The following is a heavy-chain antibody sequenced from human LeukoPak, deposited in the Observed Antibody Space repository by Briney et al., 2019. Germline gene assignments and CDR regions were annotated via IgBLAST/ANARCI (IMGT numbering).Heavy chain of an antibody. CDR2: ISSTSSTI. J-gene: IGHJ4*02. Sequence: GRSLRLSCAASGFTFSSYGMHWVRQAPGKGLEWVSYISSTSSTIDYADSVKGRFTISRDNAKNSLYLQMNSLRAEDTAVYYCATGLAAHNYWGQGTLVTVSS. CDR1: GFTFSSYG. D-gene: IGHD6-6*01. CDR3: ATGLAAHNY. V-gene: IGHV3-48*01.